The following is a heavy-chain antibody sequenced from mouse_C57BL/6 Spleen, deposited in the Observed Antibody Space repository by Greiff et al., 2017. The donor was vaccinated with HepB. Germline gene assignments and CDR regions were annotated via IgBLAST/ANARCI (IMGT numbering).Heavy chain of an antibody. CDR3: ARGSSRVRYWYFDV. CDR2: IYPGSGST. D-gene: IGHD1-1*01. Sequence: QVQLKESGAELVKPGASVKMSCKASGYTFTSYWITWVKQRPGQGLEWIGDIYPGSGSTNYNEKFKSKATLTVDTSSSTAYMQLSSLTSEDSAVYYCARGSSRVRYWYFDVWGTGTTVTVSS. J-gene: IGHJ1*03. CDR1: GYTFTSYW. V-gene: IGHV1-55*01.